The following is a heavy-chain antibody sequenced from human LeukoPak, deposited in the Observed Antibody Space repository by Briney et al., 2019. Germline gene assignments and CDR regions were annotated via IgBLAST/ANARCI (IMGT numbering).Heavy chain of an antibody. D-gene: IGHD3-10*01. J-gene: IGHJ4*02. V-gene: IGHV3-30*09. Sequence: GGSLRLSCAASGFTFSSYPMHWVRQAPGKGLEWVAVLSNDGGSKYYADSVKGRFAISRDNSENTLYLQMNSLRAEDTAVYYCAKDVMVRGVNYFDYWGQGTLVTVSS. CDR2: LSNDGGSK. CDR3: AKDVMVRGVNYFDY. CDR1: GFTFSSYP.